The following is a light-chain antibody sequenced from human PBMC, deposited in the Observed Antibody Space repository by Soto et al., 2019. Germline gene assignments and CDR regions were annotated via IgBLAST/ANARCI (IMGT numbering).Light chain of an antibody. CDR3: QSYDSSLSALV. J-gene: IGLJ2*01. Sequence: QAVLTQPPSVSGAPGQRVTISCTGSSSNNGAGYDVHWYQQLPGTAPKLLIYGNSNRPSGVPDRFSGSKSGTSASLAITGLQAEDEADYYCQSYDSSLSALVFGGGTQLTVL. V-gene: IGLV1-40*01. CDR1: SSNNGAGYD. CDR2: GNS.